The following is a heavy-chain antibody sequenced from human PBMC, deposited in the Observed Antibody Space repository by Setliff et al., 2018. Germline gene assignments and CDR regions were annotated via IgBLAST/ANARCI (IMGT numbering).Heavy chain of an antibody. D-gene: IGHD3-16*01. CDR1: GFTFSTYW. CDR3: ARDGGEY. V-gene: IGHV3-7*01. CDR2: IKQDGNEK. J-gene: IGHJ4*02. Sequence: GGSLRLSCAASGFTFSTYWMTWVHQAPGKGLEWVANIKQDGNEKHYVDSVMGRFTISRDNAKNSLYLQMNSLRAEDTAVYYCARDGGEYWGQGTLVTVSS.